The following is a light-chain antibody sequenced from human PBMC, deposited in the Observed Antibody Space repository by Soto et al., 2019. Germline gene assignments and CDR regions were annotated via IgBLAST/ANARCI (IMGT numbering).Light chain of an antibody. J-gene: IGKJ1*01. CDR1: QSISSW. Sequence: DIQMTQSPSTLSASVGDRVTITCRAGQSISSWLAWYQQKPGKAPKLLIYQASTLESGVPLRFSGSGSGTEFTLTISSLQPDDFATYYCQQYNSYSRTFGQGTKVDIK. CDR3: QQYNSYSRT. V-gene: IGKV1-5*03. CDR2: QAS.